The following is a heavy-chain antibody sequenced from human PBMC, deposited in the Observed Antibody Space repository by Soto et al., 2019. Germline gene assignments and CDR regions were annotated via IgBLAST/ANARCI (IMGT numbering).Heavy chain of an antibody. CDR1: GFTFSSYW. V-gene: IGHV3-74*02. Sequence: EVQLVETGGGLVRPGGSLRLSCAASGFTFSSYWMHWVRQAPGKGLVWVSRMNEDGGTTDYADSVKGRFTITRDNAKNTLYLQMNSLRVEDTAVYYCASGLSGRVDVWGQGTTVTVSS. D-gene: IGHD3-10*01. CDR3: ASGLSGRVDV. J-gene: IGHJ6*02. CDR2: MNEDGGTT.